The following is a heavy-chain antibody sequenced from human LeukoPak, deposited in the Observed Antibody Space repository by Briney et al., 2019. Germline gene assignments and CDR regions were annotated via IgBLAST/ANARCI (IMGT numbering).Heavy chain of an antibody. V-gene: IGHV4-39*01. Sequence: SETLSLTCTVSGGSISRSRYYWGWIRQPPGKGLEWIGSIYYGGSTYYSPSLKSRVTISVDTSKNQFSLKLTSVTAADTAVYYCARHAAEVVVAATLYYYYYYMDVWGKGTTVTISS. CDR2: IYYGGST. CDR1: GGSISRSRYY. J-gene: IGHJ6*03. D-gene: IGHD2-15*01. CDR3: ARHAAEVVVAATLYYYYYYMDV.